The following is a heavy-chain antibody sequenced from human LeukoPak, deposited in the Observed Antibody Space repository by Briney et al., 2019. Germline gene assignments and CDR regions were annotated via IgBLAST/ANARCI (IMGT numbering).Heavy chain of an antibody. Sequence: SETLSLTCTVSGGSISSGDYYWSWIRQPPGKGLEWIGYIYYSGSTYYNPSLKSRVTISVDTSKNQFSLKLSSVTAADTAVYYCARGYYYGSGSPTDYFDYWGQGTLVTVSS. CDR3: ARGYYYGSGSPTDYFDY. D-gene: IGHD3-10*01. CDR2: IYYSGST. V-gene: IGHV4-30-4*01. CDR1: GGSISSGDYY. J-gene: IGHJ4*02.